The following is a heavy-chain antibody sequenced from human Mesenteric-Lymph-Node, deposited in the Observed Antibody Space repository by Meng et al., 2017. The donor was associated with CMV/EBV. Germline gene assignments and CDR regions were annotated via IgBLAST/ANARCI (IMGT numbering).Heavy chain of an antibody. CDR1: SNYD. J-gene: IGHJ1*01. V-gene: IGHV4-4*08. CDR2: ISSSGNT. D-gene: IGHD3-10*01. CDR3: ARGPYYSGSLSPAYFQH. Sequence: SNYDLSWIRKSPGKGLEWIGYISSSGNTNYNPSLKSRVTMSVDTSKNQFSLRLTSVSPADTAIFHCARGPYYSGSLSPAYFQHWGQGTLVTVSS.